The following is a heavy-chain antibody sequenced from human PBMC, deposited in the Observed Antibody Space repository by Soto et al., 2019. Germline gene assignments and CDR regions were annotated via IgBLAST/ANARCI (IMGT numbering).Heavy chain of an antibody. V-gene: IGHV3-30-3*01. CDR3: AREPPYNSSSWPPPFDY. J-gene: IGHJ4*02. D-gene: IGHD6-13*01. CDR2: ISYDGSNK. Sequence: SLRLSCAASGFTFSSYAMHWVRQAPGKGLEWVAVISYDGSNKYYADSVKGRFTISRDNSKNTLYLQMNSLRAEDTAVYYCAREPPYNSSSWPPPFDYWGQGTLVTVSS. CDR1: GFTFSSYA.